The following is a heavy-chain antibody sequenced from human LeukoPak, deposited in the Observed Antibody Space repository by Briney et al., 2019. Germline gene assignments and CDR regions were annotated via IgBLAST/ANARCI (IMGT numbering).Heavy chain of an antibody. J-gene: IGHJ4*02. D-gene: IGHD1-7*01. Sequence: GGSLRLSCAASGFTFSSYEMSWVRQAPGKGLEWVANINQDGSVKYYVDSVKGRFTISRDNAKNSLYLQMNSLRAEDTAVYYCARAYNWNSNFDYWGQGTLVTVSS. CDR1: GFTFSSYE. CDR2: INQDGSVK. CDR3: ARAYNWNSNFDY. V-gene: IGHV3-7*01.